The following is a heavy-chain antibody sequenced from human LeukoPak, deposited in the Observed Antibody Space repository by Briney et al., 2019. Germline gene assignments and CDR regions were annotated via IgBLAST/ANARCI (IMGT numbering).Heavy chain of an antibody. V-gene: IGHV4-59*01. CDR3: ARDGYSGSDAL. Sequence: SETLSLTCAVYGGSFSGYYWSWIRQPPGKGLEWIGYIYHSGSTKYNPSLKSRVTISVDTSQNQFSLKLSSVTAADTAVYYCARDGYSGSDALWGQGTLVTVSS. CDR1: GGSFSGYY. J-gene: IGHJ4*02. CDR2: IYHSGST. D-gene: IGHD5-12*01.